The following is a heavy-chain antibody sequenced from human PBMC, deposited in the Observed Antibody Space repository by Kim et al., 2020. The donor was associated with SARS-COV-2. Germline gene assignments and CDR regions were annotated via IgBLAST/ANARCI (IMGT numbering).Heavy chain of an antibody. V-gene: IGHV3-30*04. J-gene: IGHJ4*02. Sequence: GGSLRLSCAASGFTFSSYAMHWVRQAPGKGLEWVAVISYDGSNKYYADSVKGRFTISRDNSKNTLYLQMNSLRAEDTAVYYCAREGRGSGSYFQSDFDYWGQGTLVTVSS. D-gene: IGHD3-10*01. CDR3: AREGRGSGSYFQSDFDY. CDR2: ISYDGSNK. CDR1: GFTFSSYA.